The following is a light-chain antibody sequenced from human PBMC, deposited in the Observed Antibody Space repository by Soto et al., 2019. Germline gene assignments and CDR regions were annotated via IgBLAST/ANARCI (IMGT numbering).Light chain of an antibody. V-gene: IGLV2-14*01. CDR1: SGDVGGYNY. CDR3: SSYTSGSTLI. CDR2: DVS. Sequence: QSALTQPASVSGSPGQSITISCTGTSGDVGGYNYVSWYQQHPGKAPKLMIYDVSNRPSGVSNRFSGSKSGNTASLTISGLQAEDEADYYCSSYTSGSTLIFGGGTKLTDL. J-gene: IGLJ2*01.